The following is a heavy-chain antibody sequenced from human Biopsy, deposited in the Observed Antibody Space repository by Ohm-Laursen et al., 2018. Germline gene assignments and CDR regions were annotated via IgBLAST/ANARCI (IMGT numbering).Heavy chain of an antibody. V-gene: IGHV1-2*02. CDR1: AYSFGDHR. CDR2: IDPKSGGT. CDR3: ARELGDFWGGRQFDF. Sequence: GSSVKVSCKASAYSFGDHRIHWVRQAPGQGLEWMGWIDPKSGGTNYAQKFQGRATMTRDTSTSTTYMELRRLTSDDTAVFYCARELGDFWGGRQFDFWGQGTLVTVSS. J-gene: IGHJ5*01. D-gene: IGHD3-3*01.